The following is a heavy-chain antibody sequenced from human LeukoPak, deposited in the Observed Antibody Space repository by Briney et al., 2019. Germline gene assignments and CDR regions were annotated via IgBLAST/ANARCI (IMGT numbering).Heavy chain of an antibody. CDR3: ARVGSSGWYVHPTLDY. J-gene: IGHJ4*02. CDR1: GYTFTGYY. D-gene: IGHD6-19*01. V-gene: IGHV1-2*02. Sequence: ASVKVSCKASGYTFTGYYMHWVRQAPGQGLEWMGWINPNSDDTNYAQKFQGRVTVTRDTSISTAYMELSSLRSDDTAVYYCARVGSSGWYVHPTLDYWGQGTLVTVSS. CDR2: INPNSDDT.